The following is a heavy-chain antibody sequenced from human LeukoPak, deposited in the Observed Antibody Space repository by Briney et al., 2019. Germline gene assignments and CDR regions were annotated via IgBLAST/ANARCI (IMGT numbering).Heavy chain of an antibody. CDR1: GYSFTNYW. V-gene: IGHV5-51*01. CDR3: ARHGAVAGSYYFGMDV. CDR2: IYPGDSDT. Sequence: GESLKISCKGSGYSFTNYWIGWVRQMPGKGLEWMGIIYPGDSDTSNSPSFQGQVTISADKSVNTVYLQWSSLKAPDTAIYYCARHGAVAGSYYFGMDVWGQGTTVTVSS. J-gene: IGHJ6*02. D-gene: IGHD6-19*01.